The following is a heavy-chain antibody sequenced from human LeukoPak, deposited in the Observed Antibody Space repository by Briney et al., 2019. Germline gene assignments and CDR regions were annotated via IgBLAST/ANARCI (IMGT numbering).Heavy chain of an antibody. CDR1: GGSLSGYY. D-gene: IGHD3-10*01. J-gene: IGHJ4*02. Sequence: SETLSLTCAVYGGSLSGYYWSWIRQSPGKGLEWIGEINHSGSTNYNPSLKSRVTISVDTSKNQFSLKLSSVTAADTAVYYCARRWKVRGVTCFDYWGQGTLVTVSS. V-gene: IGHV4-34*01. CDR3: ARRWKVRGVTCFDY. CDR2: INHSGST.